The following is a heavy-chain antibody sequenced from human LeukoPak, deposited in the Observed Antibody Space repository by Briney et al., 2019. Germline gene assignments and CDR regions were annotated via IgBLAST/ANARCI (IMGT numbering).Heavy chain of an antibody. CDR3: AKDGYNSKGPFDY. V-gene: IGHV3-30*02. CDR2: IRYDGSNK. CDR1: GFTFSSYG. D-gene: IGHD5-24*01. Sequence: GRSLRLSCAASGFTFSSYGMHWVRQAPGKGLEWVAVIRYDGSNKYYADSVKGRFTISRDNSKNTLYLQMNSLRAEDTAVYYCAKDGYNSKGPFDYWGQGTLVTVSS. J-gene: IGHJ4*02.